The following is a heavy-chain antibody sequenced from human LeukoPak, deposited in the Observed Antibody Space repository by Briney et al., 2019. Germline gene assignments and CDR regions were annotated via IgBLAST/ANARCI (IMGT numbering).Heavy chain of an antibody. V-gene: IGHV1-69*06. CDR3: ARVNPEYDYVWGSYRYSPMDV. D-gene: IGHD3-16*02. CDR1: GGTFSSYA. CDR2: IIPIFGTA. J-gene: IGHJ6*04. Sequence: ASVKVSCKASGGTFSSYAISWVRQAPGQGLEWMGGIIPIFGTANYAQKFQGRVTITADKSTSTAYMGLSSLRSEDTAVYYCARVNPEYDYVWGSYRYSPMDVWGKGTTVTVSS.